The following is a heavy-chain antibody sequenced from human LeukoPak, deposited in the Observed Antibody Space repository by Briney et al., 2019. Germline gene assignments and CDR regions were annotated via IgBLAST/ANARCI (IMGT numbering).Heavy chain of an antibody. Sequence: SETLSLTCAVYGGSFSGYYWSWIRQPPGKGLEWIGEINHSGSTNYNPSLKSRVTISVDTSKNQFSLKLSSVTAADTAVYYCARECPYYYDSSGYYGYYYYYMDVWGEGTTVTVSS. D-gene: IGHD3-22*01. J-gene: IGHJ6*03. CDR1: GGSFSGYY. V-gene: IGHV4-34*01. CDR3: ARECPYYYDSSGYYGYYYYYMDV. CDR2: INHSGST.